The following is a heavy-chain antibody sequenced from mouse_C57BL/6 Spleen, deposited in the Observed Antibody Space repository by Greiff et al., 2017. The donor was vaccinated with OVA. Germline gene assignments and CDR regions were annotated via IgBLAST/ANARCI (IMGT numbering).Heavy chain of an antibody. J-gene: IGHJ2*01. CDR1: GYSITSGYY. CDR3: ARDPPYGYDVSFDY. V-gene: IGHV3-6*01. D-gene: IGHD2-2*01. CDR2: ISYDGSN. Sequence: ESGPGLVKPSQSLSLTCSVTGYSITSGYYWNWIRQFPGNKLEWMGYISYDGSNNYNPSLKNRISITRDTSKNQFFLKLNSVTTEDTATYYCARDPPYGYDVSFDYWGQGTTLTVSS.